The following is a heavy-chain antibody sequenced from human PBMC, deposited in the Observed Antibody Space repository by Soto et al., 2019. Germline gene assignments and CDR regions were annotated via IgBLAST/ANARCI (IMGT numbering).Heavy chain of an antibody. CDR1: GFSLTNARMV. Sequence: QVSLKESGPVLVKLTEPLTLTCTVSGFSLTNARMVVTGFRQPPGKALEWLAHIFLNDEKLYSTSLQSRLTISKDTSKSQVVLTLTNVHPVDTATYYFARIDRNWHEERGLGFDVWGQGTTVTVSS. CDR3: ARIDRNWHEERGLGFDV. J-gene: IGHJ6*02. CDR2: IFLNDEK. V-gene: IGHV2-26*01. D-gene: IGHD1-1*01.